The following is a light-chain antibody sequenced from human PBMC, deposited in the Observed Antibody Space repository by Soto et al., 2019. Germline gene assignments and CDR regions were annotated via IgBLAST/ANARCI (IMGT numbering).Light chain of an antibody. J-gene: IGLJ1*01. CDR2: RNN. V-gene: IGLV1-47*01. CDR1: SSNIGSNY. CDR3: AAWDDSLSGQV. Sequence: QSVLTQPPSASGTPGQRVTISCSGSSSNIGSNYVYWYQQLPGMAPKPLIYRNNQRPSGVPDRFSGSKSGTSASLAISGLRSEDEADYYCAAWDDSLSGQVFGTGTKVTVL.